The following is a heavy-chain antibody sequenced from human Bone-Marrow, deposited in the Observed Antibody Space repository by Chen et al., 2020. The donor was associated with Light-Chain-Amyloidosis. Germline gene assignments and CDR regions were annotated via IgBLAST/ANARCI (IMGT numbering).Heavy chain of an antibody. D-gene: IGHD5-12*01. V-gene: IGHV5-51*01. CDR2: VYPDDSDA. CDR1: GYTFPNYW. Sequence: VKKPGESLKISCKGSGYTFPNYWIGWVRQMPGKGLEWMGVVYPDDSDARYSPSFEGQVTISADKSITTAYLQWRSLKASDTAMYYCARRRDGYNFDYWGQGTLVTVSS. CDR3: ARRRDGYNFDY. J-gene: IGHJ4*02.